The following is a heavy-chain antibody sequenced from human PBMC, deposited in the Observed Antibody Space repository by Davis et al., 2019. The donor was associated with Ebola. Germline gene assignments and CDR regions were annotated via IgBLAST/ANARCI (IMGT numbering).Heavy chain of an antibody. J-gene: IGHJ6*02. D-gene: IGHD3-3*01. CDR1: GFIFSIYD. V-gene: IGHV3-13*01. CDR2: IGIAGDT. CDR3: ARAIFGGVSMDF. Sequence: GESLKISCAASGFIFSIYDMHWVRQVPGKGLEWVSSIGIAGDTYYPGSVKGRFTISRENVKNSLYLQMNSLRAGDTAVYYCARAIFGGVSMDFWGQGTTVTVSS.